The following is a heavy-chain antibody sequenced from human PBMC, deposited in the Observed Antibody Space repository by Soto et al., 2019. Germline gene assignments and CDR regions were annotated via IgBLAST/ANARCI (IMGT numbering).Heavy chain of an antibody. CDR2: IYYSGST. V-gene: IGHV4-61*01. CDR1: GGSVTSRSYY. Sequence: SETLSLTCTVSGGSVTSRSYYWSWIRQPPGKGLEWIGFIYYSGSTNYNPSLKSRVTISVDTSKNQFSLKLSSVTAADTAVYYCARDVRIDTAMLPGDPNLFDPWGQGTLVTSPQ. J-gene: IGHJ5*02. CDR3: ARDVRIDTAMLPGDPNLFDP. D-gene: IGHD5-18*01.